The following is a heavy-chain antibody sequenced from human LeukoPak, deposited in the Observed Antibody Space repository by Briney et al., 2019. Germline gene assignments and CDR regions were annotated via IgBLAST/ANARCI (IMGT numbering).Heavy chain of an antibody. D-gene: IGHD6-19*01. CDR3: ARASSGWYDNWFDP. CDR1: GYTFTSYA. Sequence: GASVKVSCKASGYTFTSYAISWVRQAPGQGLEWMGRIIPILGIANYAQKFQGRVTITADKSMSTAYMELSSLRSEDTAVYYCARASSGWYDNWFDPWGQGTLVTVSS. V-gene: IGHV1-69*04. J-gene: IGHJ5*02. CDR2: IIPILGIA.